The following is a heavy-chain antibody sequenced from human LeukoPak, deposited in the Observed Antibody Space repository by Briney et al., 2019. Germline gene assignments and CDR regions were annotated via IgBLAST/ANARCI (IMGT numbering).Heavy chain of an antibody. D-gene: IGHD6-6*01. V-gene: IGHV4-59*01. Sequence: PSETLSLNCTVSGVSISSYYWSWIRQVPGKGLEWIGYIHYSGSTNYNPSLESRVTISIDTSKNQFSLRLSSVTAADTAVYYCAKSTMSMTIRGARLNWFDPWGQGTLVTVSS. CDR2: IHYSGST. CDR3: AKSTMSMTIRGARLNWFDP. J-gene: IGHJ5*02. CDR1: GVSISSYY.